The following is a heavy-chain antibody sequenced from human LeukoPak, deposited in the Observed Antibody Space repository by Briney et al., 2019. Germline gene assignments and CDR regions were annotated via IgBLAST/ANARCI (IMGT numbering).Heavy chain of an antibody. D-gene: IGHD5-12*01. CDR2: XSKSGRA. Sequence: SETLSLTCTVSGGXISDSDXYWXXIRQXXXXXLEXXCYXSKSGRAIYSPSXKSRFTMSVDTSQNQFSLRVYSVTAADTAVYYCARIGRDSGYDLAFDYWGQGSLVTVSS. J-gene: IGHJ4*02. V-gene: IGHV4-30-4*01. CDR3: ARIGRDSGYDLAFDY. CDR1: GGXISDSDXY.